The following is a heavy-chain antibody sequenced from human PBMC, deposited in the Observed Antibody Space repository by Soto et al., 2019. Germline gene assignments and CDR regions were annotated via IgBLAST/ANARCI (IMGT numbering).Heavy chain of an antibody. CDR3: AKDIAAADAFDI. CDR2: ISWDGGST. D-gene: IGHD6-13*01. CDR1: GFTFDDYT. V-gene: IGHV3-43*01. J-gene: IGHJ3*02. Sequence: GESLKISCAASGFTFDDYTMHWVRQAPGKGLEWVSLISWDGGSTYYADSVKGRFTISRDNSKNSLYLQMNSLRTEDTALYYCAKDIAAADAFDIWGQGTMVTVSS.